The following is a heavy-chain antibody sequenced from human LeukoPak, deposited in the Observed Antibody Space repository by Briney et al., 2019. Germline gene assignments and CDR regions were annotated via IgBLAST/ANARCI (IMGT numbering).Heavy chain of an antibody. CDR3: AGVKGEYYYDSSGYYWDAFDI. CDR2: ISAYNGNT. J-gene: IGHJ3*02. CDR1: GYTFTSYG. V-gene: IGHV1-18*01. D-gene: IGHD3-22*01. Sequence: GASVKVSCKASGYTFTSYGISWVPQAPGQGLEWMGWISAYNGNTNYAQKLQGGVTMTTDTSTSTAYMELRSLRPDDTAVYYCAGVKGEYYYDSSGYYWDAFDIWGQGTMVTVSS.